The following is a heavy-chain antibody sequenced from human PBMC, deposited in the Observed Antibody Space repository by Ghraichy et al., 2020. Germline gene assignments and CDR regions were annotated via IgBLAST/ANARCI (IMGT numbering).Heavy chain of an antibody. J-gene: IGHJ4*02. V-gene: IGHV3-7*03. Sequence: GESLNISCAASGFTFSSYWMDWVRQAPRKGLEWVASIKQDGSEKYYGDSVKGRFTISRDNAKNSLYLQMNSLRAEDTAVYYCARGLIIEAAIGDFWGQGTLVTVSS. CDR1: GFTFSSYW. CDR3: ARGLIIEAAIGDF. D-gene: IGHD2-2*01. CDR2: IKQDGSEK.